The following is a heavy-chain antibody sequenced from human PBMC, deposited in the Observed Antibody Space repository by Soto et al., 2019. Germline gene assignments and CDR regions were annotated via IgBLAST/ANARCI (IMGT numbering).Heavy chain of an antibody. Sequence: QLELQESGSGLVKPSQTLSLTCAVSGGSISSGGYSWSWIRQPPGKGLEWIGYIYHSGSTYYNPYLKSRVTISVDRSKNQFSLKLSSVTAADTAVYYCARSNYYDSSGYYYDAFDIWGQGTMVTVSS. CDR2: IYHSGST. CDR3: ARSNYYDSSGYYYDAFDI. J-gene: IGHJ3*02. V-gene: IGHV4-30-2*01. D-gene: IGHD3-22*01. CDR1: GGSISSGGYS.